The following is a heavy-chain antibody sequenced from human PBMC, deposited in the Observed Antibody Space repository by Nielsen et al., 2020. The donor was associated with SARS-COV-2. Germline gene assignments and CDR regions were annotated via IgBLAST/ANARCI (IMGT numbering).Heavy chain of an antibody. CDR2: IYHSGST. V-gene: IGHV4-4*02. D-gene: IGHD3-3*01. CDR1: GGSISSSNW. J-gene: IGHJ4*02. Sequence: SETLSLTCAVSGGSISSSNWWSWVRQPPGKGLEWIGEIYHSGSTNYNPSLKSRVTISVDKSKNQFSLKLSSVTAADTAVYYCARAKWSGYPAGGFDYWGQGTLVTVSS. CDR3: ARAKWSGYPAGGFDY.